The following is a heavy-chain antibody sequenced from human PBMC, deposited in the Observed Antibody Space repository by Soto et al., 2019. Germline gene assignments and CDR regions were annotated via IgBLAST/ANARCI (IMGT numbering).Heavy chain of an antibody. CDR1: GFTFSSYA. Sequence: PGGSLRLSCAASGFTFSSYAMSWVRQAPGKGLEWVSAIRGSGGSTYYADSGKGRFTISRDNSKNTLYLQMNTLGAGDTVFYYCARDGIGGTVFRGYLDYWGRGTVVTVS. CDR2: IRGSGGST. D-gene: IGHD1-7*01. V-gene: IGHV3-23*01. J-gene: IGHJ4*02. CDR3: ARDGIGGTVFRGYLDY.